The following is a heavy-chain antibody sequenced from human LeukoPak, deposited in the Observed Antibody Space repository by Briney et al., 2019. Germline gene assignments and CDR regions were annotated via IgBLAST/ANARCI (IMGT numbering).Heavy chain of an antibody. CDR3: ANFGCSSTTCLDY. Sequence: GGSLRLSCAASGFTFSSYVMTWVRQAPGKGLEWVSAISGSGGSTYYADSVKGRFTISRDNSRNTLYLQVNSLRAEDTAVYYCANFGCSSTTCLDYWGQGTLVTVSS. CDR2: ISGSGGST. V-gene: IGHV3-23*01. CDR1: GFTFSSYV. D-gene: IGHD2-2*01. J-gene: IGHJ4*02.